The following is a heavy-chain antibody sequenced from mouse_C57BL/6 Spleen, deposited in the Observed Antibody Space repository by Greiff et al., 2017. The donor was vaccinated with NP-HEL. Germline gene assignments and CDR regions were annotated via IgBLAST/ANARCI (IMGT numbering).Heavy chain of an antibody. J-gene: IGHJ3*01. CDR1: GFSLTSYG. CDR3: ASGGFAY. Sequence: VQLVESGPGLVAPSQSLTITCTVSGFSLTSYGVDWVRQSPGKGLEWLGVIWGVGSTNYNSALKSRLSISKDNTKSQVFLTMKSLQTDDTSMYYCASGGFAYWGQGTLVTVSA. V-gene: IGHV2-6*01. CDR2: IWGVGST.